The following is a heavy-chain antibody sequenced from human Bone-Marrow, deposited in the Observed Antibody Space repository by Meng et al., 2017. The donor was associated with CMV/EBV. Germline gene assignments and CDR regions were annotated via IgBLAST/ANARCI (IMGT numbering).Heavy chain of an antibody. CDR1: GNTLTGYA. V-gene: IGHV1-3*01. J-gene: IGHJ4*02. Sequence: SGNTLTGYARHWVSQAPGQRLEWMGWINAGNGNTKYSQKFQGRVTITRDTSASTAYMELSSLRSEDTAVYYCARKGYYYDSSGYSFDYWGQGTLVTVSS. D-gene: IGHD3-22*01. CDR2: INAGNGNT. CDR3: ARKGYYYDSSGYSFDY.